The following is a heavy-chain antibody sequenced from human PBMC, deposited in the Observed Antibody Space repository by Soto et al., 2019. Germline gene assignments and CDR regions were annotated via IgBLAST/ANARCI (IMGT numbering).Heavy chain of an antibody. J-gene: IGHJ4*02. CDR3: AKDQAPYCSGGSCRVYDY. CDR1: GFAFINAW. CDR2: ISGSGIST. V-gene: IGHV3-23*01. D-gene: IGHD2-15*01. Sequence: GGSLRLSCAASGFAFINAWMSWVRQAPGKGLEWVSAISGSGISTYYADSVKGRFTISRGNSRDTVYLQMSSLRTEDTAVYYCAKDQAPYCSGGSCRVYDYWGRGTLVTVSS.